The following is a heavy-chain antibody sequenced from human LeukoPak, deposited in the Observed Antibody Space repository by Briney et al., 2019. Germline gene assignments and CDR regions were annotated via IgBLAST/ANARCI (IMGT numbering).Heavy chain of an antibody. Sequence: ASVKVSCKVSGYTLTELSMHWVRQAPGKGLEWMGGFDPEDGETIHAQKFQGRVTMTEDTSTDTAYMELSSLRSEDTAVYYCATRRPNYDILTGYYRNYFDYWGQGTLVTVSS. J-gene: IGHJ4*02. D-gene: IGHD3-9*01. CDR2: FDPEDGET. CDR1: GYTLTELS. CDR3: ATRRPNYDILTGYYRNYFDY. V-gene: IGHV1-24*01.